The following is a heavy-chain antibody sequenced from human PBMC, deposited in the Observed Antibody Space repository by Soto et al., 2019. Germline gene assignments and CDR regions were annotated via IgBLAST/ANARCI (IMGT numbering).Heavy chain of an antibody. Sequence: GSLRLSCAASGFTVSSNYMSWVRQAPGKGLEWVSVIYSDGSTYYADSVKGRFTISRDNSKNTLYLQMNSLRAEDTAVYYCARDYYKYYDSSGYYRSPAYWGQGTLVTVSS. CDR1: GFTVSSNY. J-gene: IGHJ4*02. CDR3: ARDYYKYYDSSGYYRSPAY. CDR2: IYSDGST. V-gene: IGHV3-53*05. D-gene: IGHD3-22*01.